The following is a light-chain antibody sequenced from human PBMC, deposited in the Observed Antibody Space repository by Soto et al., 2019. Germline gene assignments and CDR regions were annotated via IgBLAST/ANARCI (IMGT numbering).Light chain of an antibody. CDR2: DNQ. V-gene: IGLV1-51*01. CDR3: GTWDSSLTIGVI. Sequence: QTVVTQPPSVSAAPGQKVSISCSGSSSNVGKNFVSWYQHVPGKAPKLLIYDNQKRPSGIPDRFSASKSGTLATLDITGLQTGDEADYYCGTWDSSLTIGVIFGGGTKLTAL. J-gene: IGLJ2*01. CDR1: SSNVGKNF.